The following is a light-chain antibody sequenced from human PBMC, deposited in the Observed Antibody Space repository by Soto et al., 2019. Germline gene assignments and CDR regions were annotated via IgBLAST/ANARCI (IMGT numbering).Light chain of an antibody. Sequence: DIQMTQSPSSLSASVGARVTITCRASQSISSYLNWYQQKPGKAPKLLIYAASSLQSGVPSRFSGSGSGTDFTLTISSLQPEDFATYYCQQSYRTPPWTFGQGTKVEIK. CDR2: AAS. CDR1: QSISSY. J-gene: IGKJ1*01. CDR3: QQSYRTPPWT. V-gene: IGKV1-39*01.